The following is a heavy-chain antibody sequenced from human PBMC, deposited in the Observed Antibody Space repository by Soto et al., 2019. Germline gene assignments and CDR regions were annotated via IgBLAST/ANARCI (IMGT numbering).Heavy chain of an antibody. J-gene: IGHJ4*02. CDR3: ARSHYTYGLLIDY. V-gene: IGHV4-30-4*08. D-gene: IGHD2-8*01. CDR2: IKYSGTP. CDR1: GASVGSGGYY. Sequence: SETLSLTCTVSGASVGSGGYYWSWIRQVPGKGLEWIGYIKYSGTPHYSPSLKSRVFISVDTSKNKFSLRLTSVTAADTAVYYCARSHYTYGLLIDYWGPGIMVTVSS.